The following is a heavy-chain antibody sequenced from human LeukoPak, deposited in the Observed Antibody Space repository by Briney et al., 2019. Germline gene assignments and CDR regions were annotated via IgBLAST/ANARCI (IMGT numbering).Heavy chain of an antibody. CDR1: VFTFSRYW. Sequence: GGSLRLSCAASVFTFSRYWMSWVRQAPGKGLEWVASIQEDGSEEYYVDSVKGRFTISRDNAKNSLYLQMNSLRADDTAVYYCARGPNTDYGRRYYYYMDVWGKGTTVTVS. D-gene: IGHD4-17*01. CDR2: IQEDGSEE. J-gene: IGHJ6*03. V-gene: IGHV3-7*01. CDR3: ARGPNTDYGRRYYYYMDV.